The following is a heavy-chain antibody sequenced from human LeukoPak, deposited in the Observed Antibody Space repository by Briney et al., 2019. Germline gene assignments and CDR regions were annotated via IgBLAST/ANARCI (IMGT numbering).Heavy chain of an antibody. CDR3: ARSGLYYPGSGSFDY. D-gene: IGHD3-10*01. CDR1: GDSFTSGGYY. J-gene: IGHJ4*02. V-gene: IGHV4-31*03. Sequence: PSQTLSLTCTVSGDSFTSGGYYWNWIRRHPVTGLEWIGYIYYTGSTNYNPSLKSRINISADTSKNQFSLKLKSVTAADTAIYYCARSGLYYPGSGSFDYWGQGALVTVSS. CDR2: IYYTGST.